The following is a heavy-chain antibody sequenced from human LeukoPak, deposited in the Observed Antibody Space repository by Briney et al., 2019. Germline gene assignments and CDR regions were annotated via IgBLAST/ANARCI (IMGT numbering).Heavy chain of an antibody. D-gene: IGHD3-22*01. J-gene: IGHJ4*02. Sequence: SETLSLTCTVSGYSISSGYYRGWIRQPPGKGLEWIGSIYHSGSTYYNPSLKSRVTISVDTSKNQFSLKLSSVTAADTAVYYCARAPHFFDISGSRYYFDYWGQGTLVTVSS. CDR2: IYHSGST. CDR3: ARAPHFFDISGSRYYFDY. CDR1: GYSISSGYY. V-gene: IGHV4-38-2*02.